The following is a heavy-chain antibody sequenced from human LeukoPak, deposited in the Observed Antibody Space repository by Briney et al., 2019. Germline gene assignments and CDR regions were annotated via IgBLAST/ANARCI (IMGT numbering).Heavy chain of an antibody. CDR1: GYTLTGYY. CDR3: ARPGDYDILADY. CDR2: ISAYNGNT. Sequence: ASVKVSCKASGYTLTGYYMHWVRQAPGQGLEWMGWISAYNGNTNYAQKLQGRVTMTTDTSTSTAYMELRSLRSDDTAVYYCARPGDYDILADYWGQGTLVTVSS. D-gene: IGHD3-9*01. V-gene: IGHV1-18*04. J-gene: IGHJ4*02.